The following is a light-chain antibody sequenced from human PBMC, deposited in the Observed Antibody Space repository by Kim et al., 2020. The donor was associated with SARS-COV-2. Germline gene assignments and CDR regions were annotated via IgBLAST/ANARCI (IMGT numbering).Light chain of an antibody. CDR2: GAS. J-gene: IGKJ1*01. Sequence: SPGERATLSCRASQSVSNNYLGWYQQKPGQAPRLLIYGASSRATGIPDRFSGSGSGTDFTLTISRLEPEDFAVYYCQQYGGSPRTFGQGTKVDIK. CDR3: QQYGGSPRT. V-gene: IGKV3-20*01. CDR1: QSVSNNY.